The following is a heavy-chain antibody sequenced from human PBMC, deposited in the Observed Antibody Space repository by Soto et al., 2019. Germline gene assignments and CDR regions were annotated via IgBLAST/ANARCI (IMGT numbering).Heavy chain of an antibody. Sequence: EVELLESGGGLVKPGGSLRLSCAASGFTFTSYAMSWVRQAPGKGLEWVSGISGSGGTTDYADSVKGRFTISRDNSKNTLYLQMNSLRVEDTAVYYCAKVACIAMPGNHLDYWGQGTLVPVSS. CDR2: ISGSGGTT. D-gene: IGHD6-19*01. CDR3: AKVACIAMPGNHLDY. J-gene: IGHJ4*02. CDR1: GFTFTSYA. V-gene: IGHV3-23*01.